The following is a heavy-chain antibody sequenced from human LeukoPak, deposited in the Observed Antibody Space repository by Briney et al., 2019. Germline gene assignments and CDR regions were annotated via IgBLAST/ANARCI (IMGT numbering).Heavy chain of an antibody. CDR1: GFTFSSCA. Sequence: PGGSLRLSCAASGFTFSSCAMSWVRQAPGKGLEWVSAISGSGGSTYYADSVKGRFTISRDNSKNTLYLQVNSLRAEDTAVYYCAKGRNTMIVVVTPFDYWGQGTLVTVSS. CDR3: AKGRNTMIVVVTPFDY. J-gene: IGHJ4*02. V-gene: IGHV3-23*01. D-gene: IGHD3-22*01. CDR2: ISGSGGST.